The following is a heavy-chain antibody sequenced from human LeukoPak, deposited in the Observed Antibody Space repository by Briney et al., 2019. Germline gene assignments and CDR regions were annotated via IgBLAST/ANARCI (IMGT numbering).Heavy chain of an antibody. CDR3: ARDYGEYYYDSSGYYGGFDY. Sequence: GGSLRLSCAASGFTFSSYWMHWVRQAPGKGLVWVSRINSDGSSTNYADSVKGRFTISRDNAKNTLYLQMNSLRAEDTAVYYCARDYGEYYYDSSGYYGGFDYWGQGTLVTVSS. CDR2: INSDGSST. D-gene: IGHD3-22*01. J-gene: IGHJ4*02. CDR1: GFTFSSYW. V-gene: IGHV3-74*01.